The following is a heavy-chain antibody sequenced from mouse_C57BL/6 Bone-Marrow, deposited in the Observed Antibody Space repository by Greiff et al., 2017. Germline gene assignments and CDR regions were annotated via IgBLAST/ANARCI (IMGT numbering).Heavy chain of an antibody. CDR3: TIYFPTFDY. CDR1: GFNIKDDY. J-gene: IGHJ2*01. D-gene: IGHD2-1*01. Sequence: EVQLQQSGAELVRPGASVKLSCTASGFNIKDDYMHWVKQRPEQGLEWIGWIDPENGDTEYASKFQGKATITADTSSNTAYLQISSLTSEDTAVYYCTIYFPTFDYWGQGTTLTVSS. V-gene: IGHV14-4*01. CDR2: IDPENGDT.